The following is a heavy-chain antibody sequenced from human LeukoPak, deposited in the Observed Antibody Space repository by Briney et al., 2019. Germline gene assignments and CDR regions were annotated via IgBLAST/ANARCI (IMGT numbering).Heavy chain of an antibody. CDR1: GYTFTDYY. Sequence: AASVKVSCKASGYTFTDYYMHWVRQAPGQGFEWMRWINPNDGDTNYAQKFQGRVTMTRDTSISTAHMEVSRLRSDDTAVYYCARANFLYCSSSTCLFDYWGQGTLVTVSS. CDR2: INPNDGDT. J-gene: IGHJ4*02. V-gene: IGHV1-2*02. D-gene: IGHD2-2*01. CDR3: ARANFLYCSSSTCLFDY.